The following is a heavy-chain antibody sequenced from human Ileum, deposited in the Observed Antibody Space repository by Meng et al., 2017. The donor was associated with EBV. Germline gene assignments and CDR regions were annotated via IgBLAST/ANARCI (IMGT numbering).Heavy chain of an antibody. J-gene: IGHJ4*02. V-gene: IGHV3-23*04. Sequence: VGSWGGVGQSGGYLRLSCGASAFTFRTFTMTWVRQAPGKGLEWVSAVTASGDTTSYGASVKGRFTISRDNSKNTVYLQMNSLRAEDTAVYYCAKSPSGGSQRYYFDYWGQGTLVTVSS. CDR3: AKSPSGGSQRYYFDY. CDR2: VTASGDTT. CDR1: AFTFRTFT. D-gene: IGHD1-26*01.